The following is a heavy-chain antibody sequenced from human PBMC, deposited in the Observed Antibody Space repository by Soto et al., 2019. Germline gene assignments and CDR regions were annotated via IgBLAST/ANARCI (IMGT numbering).Heavy chain of an antibody. Sequence: GGSLRLSCAASGFTFSSYGMHWVRQAPGKGLEWVAVISYDGSNKYYADSVKGRFTISRDNSKNTLYLQMNSLRAEDTAVYYCAKDVVVGATTGLGDYYYYYGMDVWGQGTTVTVYS. V-gene: IGHV3-30*18. CDR1: GFTFSSYG. CDR3: AKDVVVGATTGLGDYYYYYGMDV. J-gene: IGHJ6*02. D-gene: IGHD1-26*01. CDR2: ISYDGSNK.